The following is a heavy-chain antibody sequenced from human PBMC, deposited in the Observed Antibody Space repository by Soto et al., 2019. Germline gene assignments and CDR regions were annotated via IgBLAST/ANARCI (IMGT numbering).Heavy chain of an antibody. Sequence: EVQLVESGGGLVQPGGSLKLSCAASGFTFSGSAVHWVRQASGKGLEWVGRIRSKANNYATAYAASVQGRFTIFRDDLRNTAYLQMNSLKTEDTTVYYCTNTQVYYGMDVWGQGTKVTVSS. V-gene: IGHV3-73*02. CDR2: IRSKANNYAT. CDR1: GFTFSGSA. CDR3: TNTQVYYGMDV. J-gene: IGHJ6*02.